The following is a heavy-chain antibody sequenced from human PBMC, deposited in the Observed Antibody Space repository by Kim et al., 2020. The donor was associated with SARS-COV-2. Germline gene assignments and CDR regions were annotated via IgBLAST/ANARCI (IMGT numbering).Heavy chain of an antibody. CDR1: GGSISSSSYY. CDR2: IYYSGST. V-gene: IGHV4-39*07. J-gene: IGHJ4*02. D-gene: IGHD6-13*01. CDR3: HTAAAGTSSWNY. Sequence: SETLSLTCTVSGGSISSSSYYWGWVRQPPGKGLEWIGSIYYSGSTYYNPSLKSRVTISVDTSKNQFSLKLSSVTAADTAVYYCHTAAAGTSSWNYWGQGTLVTVSS.